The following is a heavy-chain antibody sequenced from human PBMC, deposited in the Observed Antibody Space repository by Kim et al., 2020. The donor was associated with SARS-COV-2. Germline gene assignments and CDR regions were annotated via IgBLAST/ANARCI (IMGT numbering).Heavy chain of an antibody. Sequence: AQGFTGRFVFSLDTAVSTAYLQISSLKAEDTAVYYCARDYYDSSGYYFDYWGQGTLVTVSS. D-gene: IGHD3-22*01. J-gene: IGHJ4*02. CDR3: ARDYYDSSGYYFDY. V-gene: IGHV7-4-1*02.